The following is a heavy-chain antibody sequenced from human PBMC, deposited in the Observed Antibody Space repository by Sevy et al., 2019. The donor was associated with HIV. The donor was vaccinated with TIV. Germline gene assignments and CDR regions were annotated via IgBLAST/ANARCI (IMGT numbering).Heavy chain of an antibody. Sequence: GGSLRLSCAASGFTFSSYAMSRVRQAPGKGLEWVSAISGSGGSTYYADSVKGRFTISRDNSKNTLYLQMNSLRAEDTAVYYCAKGYGSGSYLPYYGMDVWGQGTTVTVSS. CDR1: GFTFSSYA. V-gene: IGHV3-23*01. D-gene: IGHD3-10*01. J-gene: IGHJ6*02. CDR3: AKGYGSGSYLPYYGMDV. CDR2: ISGSGGST.